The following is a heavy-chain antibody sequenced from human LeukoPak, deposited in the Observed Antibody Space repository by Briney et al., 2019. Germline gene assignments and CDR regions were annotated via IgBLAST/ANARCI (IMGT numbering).Heavy chain of an antibody. V-gene: IGHV1-69*04. J-gene: IGHJ4*02. D-gene: IGHD3-10*01. Sequence: SVKVSCKASGGTFSSYAISWVRQAPGQGLEWMGRIIPILGIANYAQKFQGRVTITADKSTSTAYMELSSLRSEDTAVYYCASSMVRGVIVYYFDYWGQGTLVTVSS. CDR3: ASSMVRGVIVYYFDY. CDR1: GGTFSSYA. CDR2: IIPILGIA.